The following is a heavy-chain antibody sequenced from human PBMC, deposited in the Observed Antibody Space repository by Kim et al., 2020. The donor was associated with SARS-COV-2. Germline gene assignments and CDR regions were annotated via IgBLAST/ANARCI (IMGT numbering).Heavy chain of an antibody. V-gene: IGHV3-33*01. CDR3: ARDTRDYYGMDV. Sequence: GGSLRLSCVASGFTFSSYGMHWVRQAPGKGLEWVAVIWYDGSNKYYADSVKGRFTISRDNSKNTLYLQMNSLRAEDTAVYYCARDTRDYYGMDVWGQGTTVTVSS. CDR1: GFTFSSYG. CDR2: IWYDGSNK. J-gene: IGHJ6*02.